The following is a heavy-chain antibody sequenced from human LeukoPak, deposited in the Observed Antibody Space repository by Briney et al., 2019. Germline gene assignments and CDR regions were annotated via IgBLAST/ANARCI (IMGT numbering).Heavy chain of an antibody. CDR3: ARDRMGSSGWYRTFDY. Sequence: PGGSLRLSCAASGFTLSDYYMSWIRQAPGKGLEWVSYISSSSVYTNYADSVKGRFTISRDNAKNSLYLQMNSLRAEDTAVYYCARDRMGSSGWYRTFDYWGQGTLVTVSS. J-gene: IGHJ4*02. CDR2: ISSSSVYT. V-gene: IGHV3-11*06. CDR1: GFTLSDYY. D-gene: IGHD6-19*01.